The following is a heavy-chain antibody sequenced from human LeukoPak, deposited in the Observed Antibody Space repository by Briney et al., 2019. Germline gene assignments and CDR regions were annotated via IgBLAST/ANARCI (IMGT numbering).Heavy chain of an antibody. CDR2: IRSSILYI. CDR1: GFTFSRHS. V-gene: IGHV3-21*01. Sequence: GGSLRLSCGAPGFTFSRHSMNWVRQAPGKGLGRVSSIRSSILYIYYADSVKGQLTIPRENAKNSLYLQMNSLRAEDTAVYYCASQGSGYDSPIESWGQGTLVTVSS. CDR3: ASQGSGYDSPIES. D-gene: IGHD5-12*01. J-gene: IGHJ4*02.